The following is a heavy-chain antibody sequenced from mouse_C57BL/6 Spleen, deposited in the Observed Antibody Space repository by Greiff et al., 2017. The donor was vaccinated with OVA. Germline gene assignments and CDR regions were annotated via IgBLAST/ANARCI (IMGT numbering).Heavy chain of an antibody. CDR1: GFTFSDYG. CDR3: ARGGIYYPDY. CDR2: ISSGSSTI. J-gene: IGHJ2*01. V-gene: IGHV5-17*01. Sequence: EVMLVESGGGLVKPGASLKLSCAASGFTFSDYGMHWVRQAPEKGLEWVAYISSGSSTIYYADTVKGRFTISRDNAKNTLFLQMTSLRSEDTAMYYCARGGIYYPDYWGQGTTLTVSS.